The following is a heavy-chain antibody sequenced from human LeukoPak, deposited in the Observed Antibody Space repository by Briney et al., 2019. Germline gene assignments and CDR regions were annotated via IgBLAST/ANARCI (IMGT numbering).Heavy chain of an antibody. CDR2: ISYDGSNK. CDR3: AKDRLYCSSTSCSINGNFDY. V-gene: IGHV3-30*18. J-gene: IGHJ4*02. CDR1: GFTFSSYG. D-gene: IGHD2-2*01. Sequence: GSLRLYCAASGFTFSSYGMHWVRQAPGKGLEWVAVISYDGSNKYYAGSVKGRFTISRDNAKNSLYLQMNSLRAEDTALYYCAKDRLYCSSTSCSINGNFDYWGQGTLVTASS.